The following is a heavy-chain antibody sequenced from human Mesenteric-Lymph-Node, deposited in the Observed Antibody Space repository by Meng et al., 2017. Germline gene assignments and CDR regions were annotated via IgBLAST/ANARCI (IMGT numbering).Heavy chain of an antibody. D-gene: IGHD1-7*01. V-gene: IGHV4-4*02. CDR2: VYHRGDT. J-gene: IGHJ4*02. CDR1: GDSISSDIW. Sequence: HVQVQESGPGLVKPSGTLSLTCTVSGDSISSDIWWSWVRQPPGKGLEWIGEVYHRGDTNYNPSLKSRVDISVDKSKNQFYLSLFSVTAADTAVYYCGRDQGRELINHWGQGTLVTVSS. CDR3: GRDQGRELINH.